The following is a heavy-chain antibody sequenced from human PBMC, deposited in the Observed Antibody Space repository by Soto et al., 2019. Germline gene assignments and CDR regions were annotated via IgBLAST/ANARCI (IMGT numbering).Heavy chain of an antibody. CDR1: GGTPSNSA. D-gene: IGHD3-22*01. CDR2: IIPVFGLV. CDR3: AGGRIVVVGSRAYYGMDV. V-gene: IGHV1-69*01. Sequence: QVHLLLQSGAEVKKPGSSVKVSCKASGGTPSNSAISWVRQAPGQGLEWMGGIIPVFGLVKYAQNFQGRVTITADAATNTAYMVLSSLRPEDTAVYYCAGGRIVVVGSRAYYGMDVWGQGTTVTVSS. J-gene: IGHJ6*02.